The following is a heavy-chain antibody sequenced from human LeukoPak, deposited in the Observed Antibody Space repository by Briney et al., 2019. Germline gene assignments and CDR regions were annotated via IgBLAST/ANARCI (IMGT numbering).Heavy chain of an antibody. V-gene: IGHV4-34*01. CDR3: ARPRSLGYCSGGSCYGRGAWFDR. D-gene: IGHD2-15*01. CDR2: INHSGST. Sequence: PSETLSLTCAVYGGSFSGYYWSWLRHPPGKGLECLGEINHSGSTNYNPSLKSRVTISGDKSKNQFSLKLRSVAAADTAVYDCARPRSLGYCSGGSCYGRGAWFDRWGQGSLVSVSS. CDR1: GGSFSGYY. J-gene: IGHJ5*02.